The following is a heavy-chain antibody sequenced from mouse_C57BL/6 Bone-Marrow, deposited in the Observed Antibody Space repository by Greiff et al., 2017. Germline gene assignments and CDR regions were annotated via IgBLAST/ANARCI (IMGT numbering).Heavy chain of an antibody. CDR2: IDPENGDT. CDR3: TTDAMDY. V-gene: IGHV14-4*01. J-gene: IGHJ4*01. Sequence: EVKLMESGAELVRPGASVKLSCTASGFNIKDDYMHWVKQRPEKGLEWIGWIDPENGDTEYASKFQGKATITADTSSNTAYLQLSSLTSEVTAVYCCTTDAMDYWGQGTSVTVSS. CDR1: GFNIKDDY.